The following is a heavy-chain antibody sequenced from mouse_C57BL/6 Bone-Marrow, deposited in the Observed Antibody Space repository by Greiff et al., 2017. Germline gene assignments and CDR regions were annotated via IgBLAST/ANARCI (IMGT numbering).Heavy chain of an antibody. CDR2: IYPGDGDT. V-gene: IGHV1-82*01. CDR1: GYAFSSSW. D-gene: IGHD1-1*01. Sequence: VKLVESGPELVKPGASVKISCKASGYAFSSSWMNWVKQRPGKGLEWIGRIYPGDGDTNYNGKFKGKATLTADQSSSTAYMQLSSLTSADSAVYFCARNYYGSRYFDVWGTGTTVTVAS. J-gene: IGHJ1*03. CDR3: ARNYYGSRYFDV.